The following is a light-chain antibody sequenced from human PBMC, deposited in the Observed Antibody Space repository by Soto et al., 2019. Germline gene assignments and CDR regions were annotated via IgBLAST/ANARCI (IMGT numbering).Light chain of an antibody. V-gene: IGKV3-11*01. J-gene: IGKJ3*01. CDR1: QSVGTY. CDR3: QQRSNWPGT. Sequence: EIVLTQSPATLSLSPGERAILSCRASQSVGTYLACYQQKPGQAPRLLIYDASNRATGIPARFGGSGSGTDFTLTINSLEPEDFAVYYCQQRSNWPGTFGPGTKVDIK. CDR2: DAS.